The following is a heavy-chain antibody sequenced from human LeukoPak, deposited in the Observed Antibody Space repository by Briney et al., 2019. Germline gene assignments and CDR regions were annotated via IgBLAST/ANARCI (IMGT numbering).Heavy chain of an antibody. CDR1: GGSISSGSYY. CDR2: IYTSGST. V-gene: IGHV4-61*02. D-gene: IGHD1-1*01. CDR3: AREERNVYYYYMDV. Sequence: SETLSLICTVSGGSISSGSYYWSWIRQPAGKGLEWIGRIYTSGSTNYNPSLKSRVTISVDTSKNQFSLKLSSVTAADTAVYYCAREERNVYYYYMDVWGKGTTVTVSS. J-gene: IGHJ6*03.